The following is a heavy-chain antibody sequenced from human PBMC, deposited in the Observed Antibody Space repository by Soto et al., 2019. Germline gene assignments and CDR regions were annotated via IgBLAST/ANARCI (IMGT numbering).Heavy chain of an antibody. Sequence: PSETLSLTCTVSGGSISSGGYYWSWIRQHPGKGLELIGYIYYSGSTYYNPSLKSRVTISVVTSKNQFSLKLSSVTAADTAVYYCARVGTIAAAGIDYWGQGTLVTVSS. J-gene: IGHJ4*02. CDR3: ARVGTIAAAGIDY. V-gene: IGHV4-31*03. D-gene: IGHD6-13*01. CDR1: GGSISSGGYY. CDR2: IYYSGST.